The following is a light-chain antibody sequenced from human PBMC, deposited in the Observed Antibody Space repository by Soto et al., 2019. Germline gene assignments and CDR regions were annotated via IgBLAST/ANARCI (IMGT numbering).Light chain of an antibody. CDR3: QQYGSSRT. Sequence: EFVLTQSPVTLALAPGESSTLSCRASHSVTRDSVAWYQQKRGQAPRLLIYGAFNRATGIPDRFSGTGSGTDFTLTISRLEPEDFAVYYCQQYGSSRTFGQGTKVDI. V-gene: IGKV3-20*01. CDR1: HSVTRDS. CDR2: GAF. J-gene: IGKJ1*01.